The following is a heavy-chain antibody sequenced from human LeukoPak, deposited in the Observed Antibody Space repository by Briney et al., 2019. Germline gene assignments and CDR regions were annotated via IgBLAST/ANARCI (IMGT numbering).Heavy chain of an antibody. CDR2: IYYSGSP. Sequence: PSETLSLTCTVSGGSISGYYWSWFRQPPGKGLEWIGYIYYSGSPNYNPSLKSRVTISVDRSKNQFSLNLSSVTAADTAVYYCARGGWYEDYWGQGTLVTVSS. D-gene: IGHD6-19*01. CDR3: ARGGWYEDY. CDR1: GGSISGYY. J-gene: IGHJ4*02. V-gene: IGHV4-59*01.